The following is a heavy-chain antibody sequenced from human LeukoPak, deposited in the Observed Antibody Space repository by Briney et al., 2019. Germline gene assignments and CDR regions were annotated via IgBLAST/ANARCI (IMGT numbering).Heavy chain of an antibody. Sequence: PGGSLRLSCAASGFTFSSYAMHWVRQAPGKGLEWVAVISYDGSNKYYADSVKGRFTISRDNSKNTLYRQMNSLRAEDTAVYYCARQYYDFWSGYYTGLAYWGQGTLVTVSS. D-gene: IGHD3-3*01. J-gene: IGHJ4*02. V-gene: IGHV3-30-3*01. CDR2: ISYDGSNK. CDR1: GFTFSSYA. CDR3: ARQYYDFWSGYYTGLAY.